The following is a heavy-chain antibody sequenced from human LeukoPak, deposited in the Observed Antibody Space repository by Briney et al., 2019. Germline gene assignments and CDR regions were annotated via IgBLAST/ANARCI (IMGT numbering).Heavy chain of an antibody. CDR3: AKGGQIAVAPYGMDV. CDR1: GFTFDDYA. V-gene: IGHV3-23*01. D-gene: IGHD6-19*01. J-gene: IGHJ6*02. CDR2: ISGSGGST. Sequence: GGSLRLSCAASGFTFDDYAMHWVRQAPGKGLEWVSGISGSGGSTYYADSVKGRFTISRDNSKNTLYLQMNSLRAEDTAVYYCAKGGQIAVAPYGMDVWGQGTTVTVSS.